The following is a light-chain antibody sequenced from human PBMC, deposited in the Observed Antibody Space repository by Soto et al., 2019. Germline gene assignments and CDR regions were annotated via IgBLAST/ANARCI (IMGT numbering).Light chain of an antibody. J-gene: IGLJ1*01. V-gene: IGLV2-14*01. CDR2: AVS. CDR3: SSYTSDSSYV. CDR1: SSDVGGYNY. Sequence: QSVLTQPASVSGSPGQSITISCTGTSSDVGGYNYVSWYQQHPGKAPQLMIYAVSNRPSGVSNRFSASKSGNTASLFISGLQAEDEADYYCSSYTSDSSYVYGSATKVTVL.